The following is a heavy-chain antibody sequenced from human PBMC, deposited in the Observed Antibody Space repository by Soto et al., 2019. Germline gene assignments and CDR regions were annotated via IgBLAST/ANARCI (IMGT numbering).Heavy chain of an antibody. D-gene: IGHD3-3*01. CDR1: GFSLTTSGVG. V-gene: IGHV2-5*02. Sequence: QITLNESGPTLVKPTQTLTLTGTFSGFSLTTSGVGVGWIRQSPGKAPEWLALIYWDDDKRYSPSLKSRLTITKDTSKNQVVLTMANLDPADTATYYCAHRVLRTVFGLVTTTAIYFDFWGQGTPVAVSS. CDR2: IYWDDDK. J-gene: IGHJ4*02. CDR3: AHRVLRTVFGLVTTTAIYFDF.